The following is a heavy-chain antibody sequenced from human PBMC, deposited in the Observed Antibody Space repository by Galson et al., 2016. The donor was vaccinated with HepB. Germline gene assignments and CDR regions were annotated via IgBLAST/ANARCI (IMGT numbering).Heavy chain of an antibody. D-gene: IGHD3-10*01. V-gene: IGHV4-4*02. CDR2: ISHSGTT. Sequence: SETLSLTCAVSGGPIGDNPWWTWVRQPPGKGLEWVGEISHSGTTNYSPSLKSRLTISVDKSTKHFSLNLTSVTAADTAVYYCASSSGSGYALVVWGQGPTFTGSS. CDR1: GGPIGDNPW. CDR3: ASSSGSGYALVV. J-gene: IGHJ6*02.